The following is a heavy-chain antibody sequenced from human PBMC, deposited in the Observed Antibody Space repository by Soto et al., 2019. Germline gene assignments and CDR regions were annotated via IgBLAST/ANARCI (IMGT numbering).Heavy chain of an antibody. V-gene: IGHV4-4*02. CDR1: GGSIRSSNW. Sequence: LSLTCAVSGGSIRSSNWWSWVRQPPGKGLEWIGEIYHSGSTNYNPSLKSRVTISVDKSKNQFSLKLSSVTAADTAVYYCAREMYYDSSGYYSPIYFDYWGQGTLVTVSS. CDR2: IYHSGST. J-gene: IGHJ4*02. CDR3: AREMYYDSSGYYSPIYFDY. D-gene: IGHD3-22*01.